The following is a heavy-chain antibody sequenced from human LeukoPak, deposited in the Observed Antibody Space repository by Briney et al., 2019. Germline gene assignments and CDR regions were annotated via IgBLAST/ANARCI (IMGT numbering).Heavy chain of an antibody. CDR1: GGSFSGYY. CDR2: INHSGST. D-gene: IGHD2-8*01. CDR3: ARRYCTNGVCWASDAFDI. V-gene: IGHV4-34*01. J-gene: IGHJ3*02. Sequence: SETLSLTCAVYGGSFSGYYWSWIRQPPGKGLEWIGEINHSGSTNYNPSLQSRVTISVDTSKNQFSLKLSSVTAADTAVYYCARRYCTNGVCWASDAFDIWGQETMVTVSS.